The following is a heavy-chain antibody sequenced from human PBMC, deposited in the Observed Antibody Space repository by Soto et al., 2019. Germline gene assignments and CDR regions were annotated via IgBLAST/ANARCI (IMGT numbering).Heavy chain of an antibody. CDR3: AKVKWTYGSVSDI. Sequence: EVQLLESGGGLVQPGGSLRLSCAASGFTFSSFAMSWVRQAPGKGLEGVSGISNSGGSENYADSVKGRFTISRYNSKNTLSLEMNSLRAEDTALYYCAKVKWTYGSVSDIWGQGTMVTVSS. CDR1: GFTFSSFA. V-gene: IGHV3-23*01. CDR2: ISNSGGSE. J-gene: IGHJ3*02. D-gene: IGHD4-17*01.